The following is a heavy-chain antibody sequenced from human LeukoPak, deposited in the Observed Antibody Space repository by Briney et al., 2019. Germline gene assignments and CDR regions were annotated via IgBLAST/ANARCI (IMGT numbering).Heavy chain of an antibody. Sequence: ASVKVSCKASGYTFTDYNVNWVRQAPGQGLEWMGWITPNSGGTRYAQKFQGRVSMTRDTSISTAYMELSRLRSDDTAVYYCARHSGLNQLELRPGWFDPWGQGTLVTVSS. D-gene: IGHD1-7*01. CDR1: GYTFTDYN. CDR2: ITPNSGGT. J-gene: IGHJ5*02. V-gene: IGHV1-2*02. CDR3: ARHSGLNQLELRPGWFDP.